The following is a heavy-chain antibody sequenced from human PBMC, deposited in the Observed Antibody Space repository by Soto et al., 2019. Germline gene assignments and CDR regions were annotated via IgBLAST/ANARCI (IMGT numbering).Heavy chain of an antibody. CDR1: GGSISSGGYY. D-gene: IGHD6-13*01. CDR3: DRGGSSSPYFDS. CDR2: VYYSGST. J-gene: IGHJ4*02. V-gene: IGHV4-31*03. Sequence: QVQLQESGPGLVKPSQTLSLTCTVSGGSISSGGYYWSWILQHPGQGLEWIGYVYYSGSTYYNPSNRSRVTIPVDTSKNQFSLKMSPVTAADTAVYYCDRGGSSSPYFDSWGQGTLVTVSS.